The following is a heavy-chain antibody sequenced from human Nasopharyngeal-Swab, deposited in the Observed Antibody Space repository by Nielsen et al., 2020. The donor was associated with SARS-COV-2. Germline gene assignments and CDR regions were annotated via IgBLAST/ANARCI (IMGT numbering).Heavy chain of an antibody. V-gene: IGHV3-30*18. Sequence: GESLKISCAASGFTFSSYGMHWVRQAPGKGLEWVAVISYDGSNKYYADSVKGRFTISRDNSKNTLYLQMNSLRAEDTAVYYCAKVPSPKSHLDCWGQGTLVTVSS. D-gene: IGHD3-3*02. CDR2: ISYDGSNK. J-gene: IGHJ4*02. CDR3: AKVPSPKSHLDC. CDR1: GFTFSSYG.